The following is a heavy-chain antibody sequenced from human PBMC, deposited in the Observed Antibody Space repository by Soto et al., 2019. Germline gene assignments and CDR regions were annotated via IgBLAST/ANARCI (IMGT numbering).Heavy chain of an antibody. CDR1: GGSISSSSYY. J-gene: IGHJ4*02. Sequence: SETLSLTCTVSGGSISSSSYYWGWIRQPPGKGLEWIGSIYYSGSTYYNPSLKSRVTISVDTSKNQFSLKLSSVTAADTAVYYCARVLLWFGELLGGYYFDYWGQGTLVTVAS. CDR3: ARVLLWFGELLGGYYFDY. V-gene: IGHV4-39*01. CDR2: IYYSGST. D-gene: IGHD3-10*01.